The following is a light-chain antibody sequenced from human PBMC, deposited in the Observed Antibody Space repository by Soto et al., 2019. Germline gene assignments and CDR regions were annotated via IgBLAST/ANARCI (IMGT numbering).Light chain of an antibody. J-gene: IGLJ1*01. CDR3: QSYENSRTGFYV. Sequence: QSVLTQPPSVSGAPGQRVTISCTGSSSDIGAGFDVHWYQHLPGTAPKLLIYGNTNRPSGVPGRFSGSKSGTSASLAITGLQAEDEADYYCQSYENSRTGFYVFGTGTKLTVL. V-gene: IGLV1-40*01. CDR2: GNT. CDR1: SSDIGAGFD.